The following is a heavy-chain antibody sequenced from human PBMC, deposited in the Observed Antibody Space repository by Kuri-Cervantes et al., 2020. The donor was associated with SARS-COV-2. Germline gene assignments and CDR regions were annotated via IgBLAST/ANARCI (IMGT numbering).Heavy chain of an antibody. V-gene: IGHV3-30*02. J-gene: IGHJ4*02. CDR1: GFTFSSYG. D-gene: IGHD1-26*01. CDR2: IRYDGSNK. Sequence: GESLKISCAASGFTFSSYGMHWARRAPGKGLEWVAFIRYDGSNKYYADSVKGRFTISRDNSKNTLYLQMNSLRAEDTAVYYCAKPLTVELPKEFDYWGQGTLVTVSS. CDR3: AKPLTVELPKEFDY.